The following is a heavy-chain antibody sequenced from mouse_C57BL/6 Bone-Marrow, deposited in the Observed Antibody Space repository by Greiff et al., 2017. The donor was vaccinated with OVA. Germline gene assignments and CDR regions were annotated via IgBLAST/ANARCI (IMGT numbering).Heavy chain of an antibody. CDR1: GYAFSSSW. J-gene: IGHJ2*01. CDR2: IYPGDGDT. CDR3: ARWGGWLLRYYFDY. Sequence: VQLQQSGAELVKPGASVKISCKASGYAFSSSWMNWVKQRPGKGLEWIGRIYPGDGDTNYNGKFKGKATLTADKSSSTAYMQLSSLTSEDSAVYFCARWGGWLLRYYFDYWGQGTTLTVSS. V-gene: IGHV1-82*01. D-gene: IGHD2-3*01.